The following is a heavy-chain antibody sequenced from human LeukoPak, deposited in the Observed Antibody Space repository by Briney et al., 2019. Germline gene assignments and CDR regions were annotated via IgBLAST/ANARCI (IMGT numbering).Heavy chain of an antibody. CDR3: AKGLTIFGVARDAFDT. CDR2: IRHDGSNK. D-gene: IGHD3-3*01. CDR1: GFIFSSYG. J-gene: IGHJ3*02. V-gene: IGHV3-30*02. Sequence: GGSLRLSCAASGFIFSSYGINWVRQAPGKGLGWVSFIRHDGSNKYYADSVKGRFTISRDNSKNTVYLQMNSLRAEDMAVYYCAKGLTIFGVARDAFDTWGQGTMVTVSS.